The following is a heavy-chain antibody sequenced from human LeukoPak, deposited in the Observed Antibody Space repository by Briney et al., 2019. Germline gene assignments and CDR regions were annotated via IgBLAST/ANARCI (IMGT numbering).Heavy chain of an antibody. Sequence: PGGSLRLSCVASGFTFSSYAMSWVRQAPGGGLMWVSRISPDGSTTLYADSVKGRFTISRDNSKNTLYLQMNSLRAEDTAVYYCARGNGSGSYYRPAYFDYWGQGTLVTVSS. CDR3: ARGNGSGSYYRPAYFDY. V-gene: IGHV3-23*01. J-gene: IGHJ4*02. D-gene: IGHD3-10*01. CDR1: GFTFSSYA. CDR2: ISPDGSTT.